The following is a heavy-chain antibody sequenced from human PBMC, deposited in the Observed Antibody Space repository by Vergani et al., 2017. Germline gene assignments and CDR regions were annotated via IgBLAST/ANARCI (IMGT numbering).Heavy chain of an antibody. Sequence: QVQLVQSGAAVKNPGSSVKVSCKASGGTFSSYAISWVRRAPGQGLEWMGIINPSGGSTTYAQQLQGRLTMTRDTSTSTVDMDLSNLRSEDTAVYYCASLPAYDFWCGYHQDYWGQGTLVTVSS. V-gene: IGHV1-46*01. J-gene: IGHJ4*02. CDR3: ASLPAYDFWCGYHQDY. D-gene: IGHD3-3*01. CDR2: INPSGGST. CDR1: GGTFSSYA.